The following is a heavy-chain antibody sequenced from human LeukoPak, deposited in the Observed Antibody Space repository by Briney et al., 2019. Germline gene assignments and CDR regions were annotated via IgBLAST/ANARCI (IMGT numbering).Heavy chain of an antibody. D-gene: IGHD2-15*01. V-gene: IGHV1-2*02. Sequence: ASVKVSCKASGYTFTGYYMHWVRQAPGQGLEWMGWINPNSGGTNYAQKFQGRVTMTRDTSISTAYMELSRLRSDDTAVYYCARGPIYCSGGSCYSDWFDPWGQGTLVTVSS. CDR2: INPNSGGT. J-gene: IGHJ5*02. CDR1: GYTFTGYY. CDR3: ARGPIYCSGGSCYSDWFDP.